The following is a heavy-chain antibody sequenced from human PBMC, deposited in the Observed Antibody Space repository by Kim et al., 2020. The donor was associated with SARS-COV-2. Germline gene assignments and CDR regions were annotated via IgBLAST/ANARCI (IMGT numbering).Heavy chain of an antibody. Sequence: SVKVSCKASGGTFSSYAISWVRQAPGQGLEWMGGIIPIFGTANYAQKFQGRVTITADESTSTAYMELSSLRSEDTAVYYCARGGGAGYYTSFDYWGQGTLVTVSS. CDR3: ARGGGAGYYTSFDY. V-gene: IGHV1-69*13. J-gene: IGHJ4*02. D-gene: IGHD3-3*01. CDR2: IIPIFGTA. CDR1: GGTFSSYA.